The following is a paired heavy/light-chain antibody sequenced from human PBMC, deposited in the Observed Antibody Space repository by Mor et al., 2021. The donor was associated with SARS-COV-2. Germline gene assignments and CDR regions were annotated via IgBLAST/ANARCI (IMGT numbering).Light chain of an antibody. J-gene: IGLJ2*01. CDR3: SSYAGSNNLVV. Sequence: QSALTQPPSASGSPGQSVTISCTGTSSDVGGYNYVSWYQQHPGKAPKLMIYEVSKRPSGVPDRFSGSKSGNTASLTVSGLQAEDEADYYCSSYAGSNNLVVFGGGTKLTVL. CDR2: EVS. V-gene: IGLV2-8*01. CDR1: SSDVGGYNY.
Heavy chain of an antibody. D-gene: IGHD6-13*01. CDR1: GYSFTSYW. Sequence: EVQLVQSGAEVKKPGESLKISCKGSGYSFTSYWIGWVRQMPGKGLEWMGIIYPGDSDTRYSPSFQGQVTISADKSISTAYLQWSSLKASDTAMYYCASSRNHIAAAGTDCMDVWGQGTTVTVSS. CDR2: IYPGDSDT. J-gene: IGHJ6*02. CDR3: ASSRNHIAAAGTDCMDV. V-gene: IGHV5-51*03.